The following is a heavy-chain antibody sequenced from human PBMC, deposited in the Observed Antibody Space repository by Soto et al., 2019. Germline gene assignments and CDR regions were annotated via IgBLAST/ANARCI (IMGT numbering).Heavy chain of an antibody. J-gene: IGHJ6*02. CDR3: ARCIAARHYYYYGMDV. CDR2: ISPDT. Sequence: GESLKISCKGSEYSFANQWIGWVRQMPGKGLEWVGIISPDTRYSPSFQGQVTISADKSISTAYLQWSSLKASDTAMYYCARCIAARHYYYYGMDVWGQGTTVTVSS. D-gene: IGHD6-6*01. CDR1: EYSFANQW. V-gene: IGHV5-51*01.